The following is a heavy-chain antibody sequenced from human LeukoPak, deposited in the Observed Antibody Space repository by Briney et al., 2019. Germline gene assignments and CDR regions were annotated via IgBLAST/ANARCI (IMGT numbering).Heavy chain of an antibody. CDR2: IYYSGTT. D-gene: IGHD3-22*01. CDR3: ARSAYSSGFYYFDF. CDR1: GGSISNYY. Sequence: SETLSLTCTVSGGSISNYYWSWIRQPPGKGLERIGYIYYSGTTNYNPSLKSRVTMSIDTSKNQFSLKLRSVTAADTAVYYCARSAYSSGFYYFDFWGQGALVTVSS. J-gene: IGHJ4*02. V-gene: IGHV4-59*08.